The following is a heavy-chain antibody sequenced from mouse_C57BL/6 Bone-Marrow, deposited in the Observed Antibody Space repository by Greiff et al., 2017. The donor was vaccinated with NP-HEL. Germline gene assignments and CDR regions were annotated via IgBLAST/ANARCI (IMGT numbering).Heavy chain of an antibody. Sequence: QVQLQQSVAELVKPGASVKISCKASGYAFSSYWMNWVKQRPGKGLEWIGQIYPGDGDTNYNGKFKGKATLTADKSSSTAYMQLSSLTSEDSAVYFCARCGPIYYDYDGYFDVWGTGTTVTVSS. CDR3: ARCGPIYYDYDGYFDV. V-gene: IGHV1-80*01. CDR2: IYPGDGDT. D-gene: IGHD2-4*01. J-gene: IGHJ1*03. CDR1: GYAFSSYW.